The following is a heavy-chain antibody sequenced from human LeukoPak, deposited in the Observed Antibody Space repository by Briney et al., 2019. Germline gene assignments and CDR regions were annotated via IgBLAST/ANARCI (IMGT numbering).Heavy chain of an antibody. V-gene: IGHV4-59*01. CDR2: IYYSGST. CDR3: ARAGDSSSLDY. Sequence: PSETLSLTCTVSGGSISSYYWSWIRQPPGKGLEWIGYIYYSGSTNYNPSLKSRVTISVDTSKNQFSLKLSSVTAADTAVYYCARAGDSSSLDYWGQGTLVIVSS. CDR1: GGSISSYY. J-gene: IGHJ4*02. D-gene: IGHD6-13*01.